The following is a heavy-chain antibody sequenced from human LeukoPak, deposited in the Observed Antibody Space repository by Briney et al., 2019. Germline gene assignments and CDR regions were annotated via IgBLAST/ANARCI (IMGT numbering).Heavy chain of an antibody. V-gene: IGHV1-69*13. CDR3: ARGRGITWRFVP. Sequence: SVKVSCKASGGTLNSYGINWVRQAPGQGLEWMGGIIPISGTANYAQKFQGRVTITADDSTSTAYMELSSLRSEETAVYYCARGRGITWRFVPWGQGTLVTVSS. D-gene: IGHD3-10*01. CDR2: IIPISGTA. J-gene: IGHJ5*02. CDR1: GGTLNSYG.